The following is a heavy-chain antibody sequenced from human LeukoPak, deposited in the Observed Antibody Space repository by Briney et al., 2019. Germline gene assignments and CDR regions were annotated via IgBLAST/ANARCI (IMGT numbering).Heavy chain of an antibody. CDR2: ISSSSSYI. V-gene: IGHV3-21*01. D-gene: IGHD6-13*01. CDR1: RFTFSSYS. Sequence: GGSLRLSCAASRFTFSSYSMNWVRQAPGKGLEWVSSISSSSSYIYYADSVKGRFTISRDNAKNSLYLQMNSLRAEDTAVYYCARDRSSSWYLFDYWGQGTLVTVSS. CDR3: ARDRSSSWYLFDY. J-gene: IGHJ4*02.